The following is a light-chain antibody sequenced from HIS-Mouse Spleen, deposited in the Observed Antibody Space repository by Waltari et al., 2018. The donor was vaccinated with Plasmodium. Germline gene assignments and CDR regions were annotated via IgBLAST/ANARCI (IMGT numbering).Light chain of an antibody. J-gene: IGKJ3*01. Sequence: DIQMNQSPSSLSASVGDRVTITCQASQDISNYLNWYQQKPGKAPKLLIYDASNLETVVPSRFIGSGSGTDFTFTISSLQPEDIATYYCQQYDNLPPLFTFGPGTKVDIK. CDR3: QQYDNLPPLFT. CDR2: DAS. CDR1: QDISNY. V-gene: IGKV1-33*01.